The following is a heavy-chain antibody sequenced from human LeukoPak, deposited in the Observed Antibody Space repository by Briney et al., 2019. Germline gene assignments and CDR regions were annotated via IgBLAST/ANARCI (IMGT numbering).Heavy chain of an antibody. J-gene: IGHJ4*02. V-gene: IGHV5-51*01. Sequence: KSGESLKISCKGSGYIFTNYWIAWVRQMPGKGLEWMGIIYPGDSDTKYSPSFQGQVTISADKSINTAYLRWSSLKASDTAIYYCATIDRSNEMHDFDYWGQGSLVTVSS. CDR3: ATIDRSNEMHDFDY. CDR2: IYPGDSDT. CDR1: GYIFTNYW. D-gene: IGHD3-9*01.